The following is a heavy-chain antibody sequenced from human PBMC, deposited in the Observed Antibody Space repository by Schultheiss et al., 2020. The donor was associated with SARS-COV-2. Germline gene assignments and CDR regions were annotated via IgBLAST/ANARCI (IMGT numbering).Heavy chain of an antibody. CDR3: ARGVRHAFDI. Sequence: ASVKVSCKASGYTFTSYGISWVRQAPGQGLEWMGWMNPNSGNTGYAQKFQGRVTMTRNTSISTAYMELSSLRSEDTAVYYCARGVRHAFDIWGQGTMVTVSS. CDR1: GYTFTSYG. V-gene: IGHV1-8*02. CDR2: MNPNSGNT. J-gene: IGHJ3*02.